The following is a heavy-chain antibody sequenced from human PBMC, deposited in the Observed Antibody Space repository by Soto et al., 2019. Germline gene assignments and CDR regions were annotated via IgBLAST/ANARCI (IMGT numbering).Heavy chain of an antibody. CDR1: GFTFSSYA. J-gene: IGHJ6*02. D-gene: IGHD3-3*01. CDR3: AKGPTIFGVVISYSYYYGMDV. Sequence: TGGFLRLSCAASGFTFSSYAMSWVRQAPGKGLEWVSAISGSGGSTYYADSVKGRFTISRDNSKNTLYLQMNSLSADDTAAHYCAKGPTIFGVVISYSYYYGMDVWGQGTTVTVSS. V-gene: IGHV3-23*01. CDR2: ISGSGGST.